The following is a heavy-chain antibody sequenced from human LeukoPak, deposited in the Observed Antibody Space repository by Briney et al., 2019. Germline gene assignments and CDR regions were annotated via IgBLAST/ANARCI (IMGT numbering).Heavy chain of an antibody. CDR3: AKDHVPDFWSGSIEYYFDY. V-gene: IGHV3-30*02. Sequence: HPGGSLRLSCAASGFTFSSYGMHWVRQAPGKGLEWVAFIRYDGSNKYYADSVKGRFTISRDNSKNTLYLQMNSLRAEDTAVYYCAKDHVPDFWSGSIEYYFDYWGQGTLVTVSS. CDR1: GFTFSSYG. J-gene: IGHJ4*02. CDR2: IRYDGSNK. D-gene: IGHD3-3*01.